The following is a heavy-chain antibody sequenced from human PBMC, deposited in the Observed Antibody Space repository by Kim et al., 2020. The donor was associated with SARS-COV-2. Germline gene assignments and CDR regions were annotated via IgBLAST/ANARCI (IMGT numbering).Heavy chain of an antibody. Sequence: GGSLRLSCAASGFTFSSYGMHWVRQAPGKGLEWVAVIWYDGSNKYYADSVKGRFTISRDNSKNTLYLQMNSLRAEDTAVYYCARGHRQWLDGGSFDYWGQGTLVTVSS. CDR3: ARGHRQWLDGGSFDY. CDR2: IWYDGSNK. V-gene: IGHV3-33*01. CDR1: GFTFSSYG. D-gene: IGHD6-19*01. J-gene: IGHJ4*02.